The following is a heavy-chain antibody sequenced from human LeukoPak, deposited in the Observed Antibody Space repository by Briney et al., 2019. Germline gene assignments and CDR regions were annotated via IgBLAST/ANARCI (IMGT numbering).Heavy chain of an antibody. J-gene: IGHJ4*02. Sequence: GGSLRLSCAVSGFTFSTYAMSWVRQAPGKGLEWVSGISGSGASTYYADSVKGRFIISRDNSKNTLYLQMNSLRAEDTAIYYCAKRTDGSGTYYSFDFWGQGTLVTVSS. CDR3: AKRTDGSGTYYSFDF. V-gene: IGHV3-23*01. CDR2: ISGSGAST. CDR1: GFTFSTYA. D-gene: IGHD3-10*01.